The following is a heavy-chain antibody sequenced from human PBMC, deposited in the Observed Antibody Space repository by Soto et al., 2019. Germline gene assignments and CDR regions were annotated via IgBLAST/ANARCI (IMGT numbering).Heavy chain of an antibody. Sequence: QVQLVESGGGVVQPGRSLRLSCAASGFTFSSYGMHWVRQAPGKGLEWVAVIWYDGSNKYYADSVKGRFTISRDNSKNTLYLQMTSLRAEDTAVYYCARDRQLEQWLAPTVFDYWGQGTLVTVSS. D-gene: IGHD6-19*01. V-gene: IGHV3-33*01. CDR3: ARDRQLEQWLAPTVFDY. CDR1: GFTFSSYG. J-gene: IGHJ4*02. CDR2: IWYDGSNK.